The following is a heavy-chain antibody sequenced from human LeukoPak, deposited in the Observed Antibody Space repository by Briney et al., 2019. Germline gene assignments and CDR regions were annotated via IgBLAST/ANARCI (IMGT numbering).Heavy chain of an antibody. CDR2: IIPIFGTA. D-gene: IGHD6-6*01. Sequence: SVKVSCKASGGTFRSYAISWVRQAPGQGLEWMGGIIPIFGTANYAQKFQGRVTITTDESTSTAYMELSSLRSEDTAVYYCARAGRAALTRPDAFDIWGQGTMVTVSS. J-gene: IGHJ3*02. CDR1: GGTFRSYA. V-gene: IGHV1-69*05. CDR3: ARAGRAALTRPDAFDI.